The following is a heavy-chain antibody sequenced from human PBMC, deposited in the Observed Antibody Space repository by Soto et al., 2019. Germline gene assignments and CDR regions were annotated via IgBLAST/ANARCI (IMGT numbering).Heavy chain of an antibody. Sequence: QVQLVQSGAEVKKPGSSVKVSCKASGGTFSSYTISWVRQAPGQGLEWMGRIIPILGIANYAQKFQGRVTINADKSTSTAYMELSSLRSEDTAVYYCATAYPIAVAGTGYFQHWGQGTLVTVSS. J-gene: IGHJ1*01. CDR3: ATAYPIAVAGTGYFQH. CDR2: IIPILGIA. V-gene: IGHV1-69*02. CDR1: GGTFSSYT. D-gene: IGHD6-19*01.